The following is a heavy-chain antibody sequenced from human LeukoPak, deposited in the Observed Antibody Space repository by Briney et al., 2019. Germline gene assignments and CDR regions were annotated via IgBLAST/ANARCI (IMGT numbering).Heavy chain of an antibody. Sequence: GESLKISCKGSGYSFTSYWIGWVRQMPGKGLEWMGIIYPGDSDTRYSPSFQGQVTISADKSISTAYLQWSSLKASDTAIYYCARHDYYGSGSYLGYYYGMDVWGQGTTVTVSS. CDR1: GYSFTSYW. CDR3: ARHDYYGSGSYLGYYYGMDV. CDR2: IYPGDSDT. D-gene: IGHD3-10*01. V-gene: IGHV5-51*01. J-gene: IGHJ6*02.